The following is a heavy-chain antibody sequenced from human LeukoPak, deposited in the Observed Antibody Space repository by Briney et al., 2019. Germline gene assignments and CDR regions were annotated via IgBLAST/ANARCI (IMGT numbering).Heavy chain of an antibody. J-gene: IGHJ4*02. D-gene: IGHD4-11*01. CDR2: ISDSGST. CDR1: GGSLSTHH. V-gene: IGHV4-59*11. CDR3: ARLTTEFDY. Sequence: SETLSLTCVVSGGSLSTHHWSWIRQSPGRGLEWIGYISDSGSTNYNPSLKSRVTISVDTSKNQFSLKLSSVTAADTAVYYCARLTTEFDYWGQGTLVTVSS.